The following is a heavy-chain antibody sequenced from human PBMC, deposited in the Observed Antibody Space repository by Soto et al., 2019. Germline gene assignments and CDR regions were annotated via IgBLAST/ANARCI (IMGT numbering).Heavy chain of an antibody. J-gene: IGHJ4*02. Sequence: GGSLRLSCAASGFTFSSFALSWVRQAPGKGLEWVSAISGSGDGTDYADSVRGRFTISRDNSKNTLYLQMNSLRAEDTAVYYCAGPGYSSQDYWGQGALVTVSS. D-gene: IGHD5-18*01. V-gene: IGHV3-23*01. CDR2: ISGSGDGT. CDR3: AGPGYSSQDY. CDR1: GFTFSSFA.